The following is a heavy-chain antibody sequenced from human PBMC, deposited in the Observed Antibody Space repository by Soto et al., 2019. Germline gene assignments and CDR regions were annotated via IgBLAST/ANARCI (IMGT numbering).Heavy chain of an antibody. CDR1: GESISSGGYY. V-gene: IGHV4-31*03. J-gene: IGHJ4*02. D-gene: IGHD6-6*01. CDR3: ARASSSSSAADY. CDR2: IYDSESA. Sequence: QVQLQESGPGLVKPSQTLSLTCSVSGESISSGGYYWSWIRHHPGKGLEWIGYIYDSESAYYNPSLKSRVTISMDTSKNHFAMRLSSVTAADTAVYYCARASSSSSAADYWGQGTPATVSS.